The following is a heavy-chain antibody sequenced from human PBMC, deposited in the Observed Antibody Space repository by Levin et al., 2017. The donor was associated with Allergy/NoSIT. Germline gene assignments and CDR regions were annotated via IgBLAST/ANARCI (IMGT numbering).Heavy chain of an antibody. CDR3: THRGSRSPFDY. CDR1: GFSLSTRGVG. D-gene: IGHD3-10*01. V-gene: IGHV2-5*02. J-gene: IGHJ4*02. Sequence: SGPTLVKPTQTLTLTCTFSGFSLSTRGVGVDWIRQPPGKALEWLALIYWDDDKRYSPSLKNRLTITKDTSKNQVVLTMTDMDPVDTATYYCTHRGSRSPFDYWGQGTLVTVSS. CDR2: IYWDDDK.